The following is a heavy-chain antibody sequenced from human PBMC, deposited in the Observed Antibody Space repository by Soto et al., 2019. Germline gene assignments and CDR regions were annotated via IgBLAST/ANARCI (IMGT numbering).Heavy chain of an antibody. Sequence: QVQLVESGGGLVKPGGSLRLSCASSGFTFCDHYMSWIRRSPGKGLEFLSYISPRTTYKNYADSVKGRFTISRDNAKNSLYLQLNSLRAEDTAIYYCSRGGGGGLFDLWGQGTFVTVSS. CDR2: ISPRTTYK. CDR3: SRGGGGGLFDL. CDR1: GFTFCDHY. J-gene: IGHJ4*02. D-gene: IGHD2-21*01. V-gene: IGHV3-11*06.